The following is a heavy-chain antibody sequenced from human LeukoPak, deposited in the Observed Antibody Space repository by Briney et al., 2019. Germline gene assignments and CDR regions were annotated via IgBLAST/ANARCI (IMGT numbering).Heavy chain of an antibody. CDR2: VYPGDSDT. CDR1: GYSFTSYW. Sequence: GESLKISCKGSGYSFTSYWIGWVHQMPGKGPEWMGIVYPGDSDTRYSPSFQGQVTISADKSISTAYLQWSSLKASDTAIYYCARCSTAWPLDYWGQGTLVTVSS. CDR3: ARCSTAWPLDY. J-gene: IGHJ4*02. D-gene: IGHD2-8*02. V-gene: IGHV5-51*07.